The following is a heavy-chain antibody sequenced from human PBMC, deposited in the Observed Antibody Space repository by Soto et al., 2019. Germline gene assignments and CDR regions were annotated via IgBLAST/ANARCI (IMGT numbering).Heavy chain of an antibody. CDR2: INHSGSS. CDR3: ARALGYTSGHLPIEY. V-gene: IGHV4-34*01. Sequence: SETLSLTCAVYGGSGGSFSGYHWSWIRQPPGKGLEWIGEINHSGSSNYNPSLKSRVTISVDTSKNQFSLKLNSVTAADTAVYYCARALGYTSGHLPIEYWGQGALVTVSS. D-gene: IGHD3-16*01. J-gene: IGHJ4*02. CDR1: GGSGGSFSGYH.